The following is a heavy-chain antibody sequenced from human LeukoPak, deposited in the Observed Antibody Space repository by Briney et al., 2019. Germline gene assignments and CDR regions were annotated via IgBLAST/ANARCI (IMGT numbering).Heavy chain of an antibody. D-gene: IGHD5-24*01. CDR2: ISGSGGST. V-gene: IGHV3-23*01. Sequence: GGSLRLSCEASGFTFSRYSLTWVRQAPGKGLEWVSAISGSGGSTYYADSVKGRFTISRDNSKNTLYLQMNSLRAEDTAVYYCAKSLRGWLQFSAFDIWGQGTMVTVSS. J-gene: IGHJ3*02. CDR1: GFTFSRYS. CDR3: AKSLRGWLQFSAFDI.